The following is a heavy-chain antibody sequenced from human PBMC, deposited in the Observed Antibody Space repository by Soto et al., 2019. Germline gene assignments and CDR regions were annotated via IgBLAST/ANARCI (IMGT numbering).Heavy chain of an antibody. CDR3: AKESTVGSPGDYFDS. V-gene: IGHV3-23*01. CDR2: IGVYANT. J-gene: IGHJ4*02. Sequence: AGGSLRLSCAASGFTFSSYDMNWVRQAPEKGLEWVSAIGVYANTYYADSVKGRFTISRDDSRNTVHLQLNSLRVDDTAVYYCAKESTVGSPGDYFDSWGQGTLVTVSS. D-gene: IGHD1-26*01. CDR1: GFTFSSYD.